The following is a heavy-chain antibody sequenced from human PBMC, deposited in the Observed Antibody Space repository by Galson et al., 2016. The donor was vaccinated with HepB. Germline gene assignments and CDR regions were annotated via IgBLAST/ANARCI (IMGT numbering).Heavy chain of an antibody. CDR3: AKVGDRDSSYYMDV. V-gene: IGHV3-23*01. D-gene: IGHD3-16*01. Sequence: LEWVSAISGSGGGTYTYYADSVKGRFTITRDYSRNTLYLQMNSLRAEDTALYYCAKVGDRDSSYYMDVWGKGTTVTVSS. CDR2: ISGSGGGTYT. J-gene: IGHJ6*03.